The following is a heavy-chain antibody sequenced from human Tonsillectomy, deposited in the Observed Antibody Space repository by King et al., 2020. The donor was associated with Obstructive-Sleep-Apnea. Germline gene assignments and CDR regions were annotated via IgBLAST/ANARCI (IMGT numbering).Heavy chain of an antibody. D-gene: IGHD3-10*01. CDR3: AKDRTLYGSGSYSYFDF. J-gene: IGHJ4*02. V-gene: IGHV3-23*04. CDR1: GFTFSSYA. Sequence: VQLVESGGNLEQPGGSLRLSCAASGFTFSSYAMSWFRQAPGKGLEWVPGISGRCGSTYYADSVKGRFTISRDNSKNTLYLQMNSLRAEDTAVYYCAKDRTLYGSGSYSYFDFWGQGTLVTVSS. CDR2: ISGRCGST.